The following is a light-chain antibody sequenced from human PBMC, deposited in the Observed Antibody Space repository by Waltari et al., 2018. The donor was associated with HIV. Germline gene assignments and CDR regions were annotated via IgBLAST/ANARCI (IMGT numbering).Light chain of an antibody. Sequence: QSALTQPRSVSGSPGQSVTISCTGTSSDVGGYNYVSWYQQHPVKAPKLMIYDLSKRPSGVPDRFSGSKSGNTASLTISGLQAEDEADYYCCSYAGSSTFLFGTGTKVTVL. J-gene: IGLJ1*01. V-gene: IGLV2-11*01. CDR1: SSDVGGYNY. CDR2: DLS. CDR3: CSYAGSSTFL.